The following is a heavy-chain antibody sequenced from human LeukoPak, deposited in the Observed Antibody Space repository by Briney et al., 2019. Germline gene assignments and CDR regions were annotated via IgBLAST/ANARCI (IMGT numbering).Heavy chain of an antibody. J-gene: IGHJ4*02. V-gene: IGHV3-48*04. CDR2: ISSSSRII. CDR1: GFTFSIYS. D-gene: IGHD5-12*01. CDR3: ARDPHSGYDFDY. Sequence: GGSLRLSCAASGFTFSIYSMNWVRQAPGKGLEWVSYISSSSRIIYYADSVKGRFTISRDNAKNSLYLQMNSLRAEDTAVYYCARDPHSGYDFDYWGQGTLVTVSS.